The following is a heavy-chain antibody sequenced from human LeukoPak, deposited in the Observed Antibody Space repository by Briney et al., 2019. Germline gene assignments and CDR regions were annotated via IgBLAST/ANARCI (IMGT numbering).Heavy chain of an antibody. V-gene: IGHV3-23*01. Sequence: GGTLRLFCAASGFTFSSYGMSWVRQAPGKGLEWVSAISGSGGSTYYADSVKGRFTISRDTSRSTLYLQMNSLRAEDAAVYYCAKAPVTSCRGAFCYPFDYWGQGTLVTVSS. CDR1: GFTFSSYG. J-gene: IGHJ4*02. CDR2: ISGSGGST. CDR3: AKAPVTSCRGAFCYPFDY. D-gene: IGHD2-15*01.